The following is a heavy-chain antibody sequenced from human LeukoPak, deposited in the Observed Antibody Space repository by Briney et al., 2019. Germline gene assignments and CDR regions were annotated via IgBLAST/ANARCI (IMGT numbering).Heavy chain of an antibody. V-gene: IGHV3-23*01. CDR2: LSGSGGST. CDR1: GFMFSSYA. D-gene: IGHD2-15*01. J-gene: IGHJ4*02. CDR3: ARDTLLGYCSGGSCYSEDY. Sequence: PGGSLRLSCAASGFMFSSYAMNWVRQAPGKGLEWVSGLSGSGGSTYYADSVKGRFTSSRDNFKNTLYLQMNSLRAEDTAVYYCARDTLLGYCSGGSCYSEDYWGQGTLVTVSS.